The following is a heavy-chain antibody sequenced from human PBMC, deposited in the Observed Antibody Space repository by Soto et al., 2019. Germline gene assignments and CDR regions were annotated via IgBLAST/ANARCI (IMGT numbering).Heavy chain of an antibody. Sequence: SQTPSLTCASSGDHVSNNSAAWNCIRQSPSRGLEWLGRTYQRSEWYNHCAPSVKSRTPISPDTSKNQFSLQLNSETPEDTAVYYCAREVSSGWYRYFFDYWGQATQVTVSS. V-gene: IGHV6-1*01. J-gene: IGHJ4*02. CDR3: AREVSSGWYRYFFDY. CDR2: TYQRSEWYN. CDR1: GDHVSNNSAA. D-gene: IGHD6-19*01.